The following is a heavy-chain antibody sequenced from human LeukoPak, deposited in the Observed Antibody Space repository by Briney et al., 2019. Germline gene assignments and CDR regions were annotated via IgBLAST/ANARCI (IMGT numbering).Heavy chain of an antibody. V-gene: IGHV4-59*01. D-gene: IGHD3-16*01. CDR2: MSYSGDT. CDR1: GDPMTPYY. Sequence: SDTLSLTCTVSGDPMTPYYWSWIRQPPGKELEWIGYMSYSGDTRYNPSLKSRVTISVDASNNQFSLRLTSMTAADTATYYCARDGRGGLFYYFDSWGPGTLVTVSS. J-gene: IGHJ4*02. CDR3: ARDGRGGLFYYFDS.